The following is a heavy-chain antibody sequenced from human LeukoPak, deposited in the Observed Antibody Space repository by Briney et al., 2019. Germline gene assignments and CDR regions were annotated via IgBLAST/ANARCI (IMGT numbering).Heavy chain of an antibody. D-gene: IGHD6-13*01. Sequence: PGGSLRLSCAASGFTFNSYAMTWIRQPPGKGLEWIGEINHSGSTNYNPSLKSRVTISIDTSKNQFSLKLSSVTAADTALYYCARGPGTWYYYWGQGTPVTVSS. J-gene: IGHJ4*02. V-gene: IGHV4-34*01. CDR2: INHSGST. CDR1: GFTFNSYA. CDR3: ARGPGTWYYY.